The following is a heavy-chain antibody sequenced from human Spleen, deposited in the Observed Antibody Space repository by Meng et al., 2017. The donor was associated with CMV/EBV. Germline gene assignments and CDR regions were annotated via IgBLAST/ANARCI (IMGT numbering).Heavy chain of an antibody. CDR2: ISSSSSTI. J-gene: IGHJ4*02. CDR1: GFTFSSYA. Sequence: GESLKISCAASGFTFSSYAMSWVRQAPGKGLEWIAYISSSSSTIYYADSVKGRFTISRDNAKNSLFLQMNSLRAEDTAVYYCARWGWRTARVGPRFDYWGQGTLVTVPQ. V-gene: IGHV3-48*04. CDR3: ARWGWRTARVGPRFDY. D-gene: IGHD6-6*01.